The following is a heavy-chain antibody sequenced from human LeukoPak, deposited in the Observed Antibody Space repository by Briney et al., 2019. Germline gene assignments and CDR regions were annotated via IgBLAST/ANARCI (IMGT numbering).Heavy chain of an antibody. V-gene: IGHV3-43D*03. CDR1: GVTFDDYA. J-gene: IGHJ4*02. D-gene: IGHD1-26*01. CDR2: ISWDGGST. Sequence: GGSLRLSCAASGVTFDDYAMHWVRQVPGRGLEGVSLISWDGGSTYYADSVKGRFTISRDSSNNSLYLQMNSLRAEDTALYYCAKEGGSNNFDYWGQGTLVTVSS. CDR3: AKEGGSNNFDY.